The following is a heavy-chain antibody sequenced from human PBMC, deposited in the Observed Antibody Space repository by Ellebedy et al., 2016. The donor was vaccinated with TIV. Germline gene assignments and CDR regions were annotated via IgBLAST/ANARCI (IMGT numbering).Heavy chain of an antibody. V-gene: IGHV3-30*18. D-gene: IGHD3-22*01. CDR1: GFTFSSYG. J-gene: IGHJ4*02. CDR3: AKDIHSSGYYPDY. Sequence: GESLKISXAASGFTFSSYGMHWVRQAPGKGLEWVAVISYDGSNKYYADSVKGRFTISRDNSKNTLYLQMNSLRAEDTAVYYCAKDIHSSGYYPDYWGQGTLVTVSS. CDR2: ISYDGSNK.